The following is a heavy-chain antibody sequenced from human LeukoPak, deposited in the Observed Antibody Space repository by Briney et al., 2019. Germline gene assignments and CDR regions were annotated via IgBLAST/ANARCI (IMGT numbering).Heavy chain of an antibody. V-gene: IGHV4-4*07. J-gene: IGHJ3*02. CDR3: ARDGRQRITMDTGALDI. Sequence: SETLSLTCTVSGGSISGYYWSWIRQPAGKGLEWLGRVYTSGSTNHNPSLKSRVTISMDTSKNRFSLKLSSVTAADTAVYYCARDGRQRITMDTGALDIWGQGTMVTVSS. D-gene: IGHD3-10*01. CDR1: GGSISGYY. CDR2: VYTSGST.